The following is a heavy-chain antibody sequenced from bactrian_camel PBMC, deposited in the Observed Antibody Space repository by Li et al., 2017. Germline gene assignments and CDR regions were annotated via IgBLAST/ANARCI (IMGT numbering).Heavy chain of an antibody. CDR3: AKDLVPNDATLDFAS. J-gene: IGHJ6*01. CDR2: IYNDGSNT. CDR1: GFTFSTYA. D-gene: IGHD4*01. Sequence: HVQLVESGGGLVQPGGSLRLSCAASGFTFSTYAMNWVRQAPGKGLEWVSGIYNDGSNTYYADSVKGRFTISRDNVKNTVYLQLNSLKTEDTAMYYCAKDLVPNDATLDFASWGQGTQVTVS. V-gene: IGHV3S6*01.